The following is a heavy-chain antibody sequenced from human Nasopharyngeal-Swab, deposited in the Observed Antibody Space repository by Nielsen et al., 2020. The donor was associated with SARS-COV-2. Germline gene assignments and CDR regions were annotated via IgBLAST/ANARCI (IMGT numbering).Heavy chain of an antibody. CDR3: AKPTGTPLYYYMDV. D-gene: IGHD1-1*01. CDR1: GFTFSNYA. CDR2: ISIGGGGTT. Sequence: GESLKISCAASGFTFSNYAMSWVRQAPGKGLEWVSVISIGGGGTTFYADSVKGRFTISRDNSKNTLFLQMNSLRVEETAVYYCAKPTGTPLYYYMDVWGRGTTVTVSS. V-gene: IGHV3-23*01. J-gene: IGHJ6*03.